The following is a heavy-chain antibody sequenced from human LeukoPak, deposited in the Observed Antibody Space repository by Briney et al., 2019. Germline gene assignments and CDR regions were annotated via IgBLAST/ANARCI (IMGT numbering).Heavy chain of an antibody. D-gene: IGHD3-10*01. CDR2: ISSSSSYI. J-gene: IGHJ3*02. CDR1: RFTFSSYS. V-gene: IGHV3-21*04. Sequence: GGSLRLSCAASRFTFSSYSMNWVRQAPGKGLEWVSSISSSSSYIYYADSVKGRLTISRDNSKNTLYLQMNSLRAEDTAVYYCARGGGYLSAFDIWGQGTMVTVSS. CDR3: ARGGGYLSAFDI.